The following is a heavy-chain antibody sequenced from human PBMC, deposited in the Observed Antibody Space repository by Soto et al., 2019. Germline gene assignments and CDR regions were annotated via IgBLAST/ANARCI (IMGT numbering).Heavy chain of an antibody. V-gene: IGHV1-69*01. CDR3: ASGVTDCSGGSCYSFPPI. J-gene: IGHJ3*02. D-gene: IGHD2-15*01. CDR1: GGTFSSYA. Sequence: QVQLVQSGAEVKKPGSSVKVSCKASGGTFSSYAISWVRQAPGQGLEWMGGIIPIFGTANYAQKFQGRVTITADESTSTAYMELSSMRSEDTAVYYWASGVTDCSGGSCYSFPPIWGQGTMVTVSS. CDR2: IIPIFGTA.